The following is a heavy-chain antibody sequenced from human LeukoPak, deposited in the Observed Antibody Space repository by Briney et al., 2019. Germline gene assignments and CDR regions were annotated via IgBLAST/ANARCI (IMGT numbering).Heavy chain of an antibody. CDR3: ASSLRLRSGTYPLDF. Sequence: GESLKISCKGSGYSFTSYWIGWVRQMPGKGLEWMVRIDPSDSYTNYSPSFQGHVTISVDKSISTAYLQWSSLKASDTAMYYCASSLRLRSGTYPLDFWGQGTLVTVS. D-gene: IGHD3-10*01. J-gene: IGHJ4*02. CDR1: GYSFTSYW. CDR2: IDPSDSYT. V-gene: IGHV5-10-1*01.